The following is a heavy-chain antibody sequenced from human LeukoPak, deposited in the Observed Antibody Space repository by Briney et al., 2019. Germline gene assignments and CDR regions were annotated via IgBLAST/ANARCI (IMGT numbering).Heavy chain of an antibody. D-gene: IGHD3-10*02. J-gene: IGHJ6*04. Sequence: GGSLRLSCAASGFTFSSYGMSWVRQAPGKGLEWVSSISSSSSYIYYADSVKGRFTISRDNAKNSLYLQMNSLRAEDTAVYYCAELGITMIGGVWGKGTTVTISS. CDR2: ISSSSSYI. V-gene: IGHV3-21*01. CDR3: AELGITMIGGV. CDR1: GFTFSSYG.